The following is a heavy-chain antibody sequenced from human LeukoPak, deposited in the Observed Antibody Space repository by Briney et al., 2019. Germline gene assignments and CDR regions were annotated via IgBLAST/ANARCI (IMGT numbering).Heavy chain of an antibody. Sequence: SETLSLTCTVSGGSISSYYWTWIRQPPGKGLEWIGYIYYSGTTNYNPSLKSRVTLSLDTSENQFSLRLSSVTAANTAVYYCARRIAVPGSYYFDYWGQGTRVPVSS. CDR1: GGSISSYY. V-gene: IGHV4-59*08. D-gene: IGHD6-13*01. CDR2: IYYSGTT. CDR3: ARRIAVPGSYYFDY. J-gene: IGHJ4*02.